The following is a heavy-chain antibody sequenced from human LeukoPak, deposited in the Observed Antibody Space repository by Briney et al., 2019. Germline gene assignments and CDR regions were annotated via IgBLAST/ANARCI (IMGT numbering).Heavy chain of an antibody. CDR2: IYYSGST. Sequence: SETLSLTCTVSGGSISSSSYYWGWIRQPPGKGLEWIGSIYYSGSTYYNPSLKSRVTISVDTSKNQFSLKLSSVTAADTAVYYCARPGDGDTAMVDPGYYYYMDVWGKGTTVTVSS. CDR1: GGSISSSSYY. V-gene: IGHV4-39*01. J-gene: IGHJ6*03. D-gene: IGHD5-18*01. CDR3: ARPGDGDTAMVDPGYYYYMDV.